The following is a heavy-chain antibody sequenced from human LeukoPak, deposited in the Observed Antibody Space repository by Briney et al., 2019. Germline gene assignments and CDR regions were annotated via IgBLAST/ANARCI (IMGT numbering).Heavy chain of an antibody. CDR3: AKVTAAGTELRGDFQH. CDR1: GYTFTSYY. V-gene: IGHV1-46*01. J-gene: IGHJ1*01. D-gene: IGHD6-13*01. CDR2: INPSGGST. Sequence: ASVKVSCKASGYTFTSYYMHWVRQAPGQGLEWMGIINPSGGSTSYAQKFQGRVTMTRDMSTSTDYMELSSLGAEDTAVYYCAKVTAAGTELRGDFQHWGQGTLVTVSS.